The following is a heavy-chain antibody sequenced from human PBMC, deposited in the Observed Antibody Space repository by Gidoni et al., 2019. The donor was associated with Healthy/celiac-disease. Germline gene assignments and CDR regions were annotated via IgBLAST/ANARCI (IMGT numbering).Heavy chain of an antibody. J-gene: IGHJ4*02. CDR2: INHRGST. D-gene: IGHD3-10*01. CDR1: GGSFSGYY. Sequence: VQLQQWGAGLLKPSETLSLTCAVYGGSFSGYYWSWIRQPPGKGLEWIGEINHRGSTNYNPSLKSRVTISVDTSKNQFSLKLSSVTAADTAVYYCARVGRYYGSGTYYFDYWGQGTLVTVSS. CDR3: ARVGRYYGSGTYYFDY. V-gene: IGHV4-34*01.